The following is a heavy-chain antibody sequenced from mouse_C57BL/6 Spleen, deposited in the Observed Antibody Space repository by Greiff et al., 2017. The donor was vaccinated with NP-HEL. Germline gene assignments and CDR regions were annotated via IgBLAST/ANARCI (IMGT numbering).Heavy chain of an antibody. Sequence: VQLQQSGAELVKPGASVKLSCTASGFNIKDYYMHWVKQSTEQGLEWIGRIDPEDGETKYAPKFQGKATITADTSSNTAYLQLSSLTSEDTAVYYCARSGDSNAMDYWGQGTSVTVSS. J-gene: IGHJ4*01. CDR3: ARSGDSNAMDY. D-gene: IGHD3-1*01. CDR1: GFNIKDYY. CDR2: IDPEDGET. V-gene: IGHV14-2*01.